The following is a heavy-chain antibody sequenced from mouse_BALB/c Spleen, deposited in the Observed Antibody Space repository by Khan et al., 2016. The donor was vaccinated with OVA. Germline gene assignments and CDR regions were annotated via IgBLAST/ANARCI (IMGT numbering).Heavy chain of an antibody. J-gene: IGHJ4*01. CDR2: IWSGGST. CDR3: ARAYYGYTAHYAMDY. Sequence: QVQLMQSGPGLVAPSQSLPITCTVSGFSLTSYGVHWVRQPPGKGLEWLGVIWSGGSTNYNSALKSRLSISKDNSKSQVFLKMNSPQTDDTAMYYCARAYYGYTAHYAMDYWGQGTSVTVSS. V-gene: IGHV2-6*02. D-gene: IGHD2-3*01. CDR1: GFSLTSYG.